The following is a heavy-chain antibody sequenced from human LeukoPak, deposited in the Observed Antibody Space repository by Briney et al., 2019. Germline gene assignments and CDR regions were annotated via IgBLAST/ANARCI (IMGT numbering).Heavy chain of an antibody. V-gene: IGHV3-11*04. CDR3: ARDGVGRVPEMSAPDY. CDR1: GFTFSDFY. J-gene: IGHJ4*02. D-gene: IGHD3-16*01. Sequence: GGSLRLSCEASGFTFSDFYMSWIRQAPGQGLEWLSYISTTGYTIYYADSVKGRFTISRDNAKNSLFLQMNSLRAEDTAVYYCARDGVGRVPEMSAPDYWGQGTLVTVSS. CDR2: ISTTGYTI.